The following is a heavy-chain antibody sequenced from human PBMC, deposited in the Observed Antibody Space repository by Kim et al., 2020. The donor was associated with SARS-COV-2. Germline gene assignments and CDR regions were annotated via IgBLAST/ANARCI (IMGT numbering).Heavy chain of an antibody. J-gene: IGHJ4*02. D-gene: IGHD6-13*01. Sequence: YAQKFQGGVTMTSDTSTSTVYMGLSSLRSEDTAVYYCARDPIAAAGVFDYWGQGTLVTVSS. V-gene: IGHV1-46*01. CDR3: ARDPIAAAGVFDY.